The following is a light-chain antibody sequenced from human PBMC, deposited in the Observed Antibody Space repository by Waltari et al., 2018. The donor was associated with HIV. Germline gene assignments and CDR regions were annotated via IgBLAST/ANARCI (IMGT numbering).Light chain of an antibody. CDR2: HVT. CDR1: SSDVGGYNY. J-gene: IGLJ2*01. V-gene: IGLV2-8*01. Sequence: QSALTQPPSASGSPGQSVTISCIGTSSDVGGYNYVSWFQQHPGKAPKMNIYHVTRRRAGVPYRFPGSESGNKASLTVSVLQDEDEADYCCSSYGGSKNLLFGGGTKLTVL. CDR3: SSYGGSKNLL.